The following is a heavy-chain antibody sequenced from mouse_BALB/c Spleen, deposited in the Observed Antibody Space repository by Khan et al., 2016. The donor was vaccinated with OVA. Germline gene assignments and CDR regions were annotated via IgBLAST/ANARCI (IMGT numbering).Heavy chain of an antibody. V-gene: IGHV1S135*01. D-gene: IGHD2-14*01. Sequence: VQLKQSGPELMKPGASVKISCKASGYSFTSYYMHWMKQSHGKSLEWIGYIDPFNADTDYNQKFKGKATLTVDNSSNTAYMHLTSLTSEDSAVYYCARGTFAYWGQGTLVTVSA. CDR1: GYSFTSYY. J-gene: IGHJ3*01. CDR3: ARGTFAY. CDR2: IDPFNADT.